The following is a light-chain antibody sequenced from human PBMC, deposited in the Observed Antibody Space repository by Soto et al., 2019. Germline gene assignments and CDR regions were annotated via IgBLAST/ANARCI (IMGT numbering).Light chain of an antibody. J-gene: IGKJ1*01. CDR3: QQYNSYPWT. CDR1: QSISSW. V-gene: IGKV1-5*03. Sequence: DIQMTHSLSTLSASVGDRVTITCRASQSISSWLAWYQHKPGKAPKLLIYKASSLESGVPSRFSGSGSGTEFTLTISSLQPDDFATYYCQQYNSYPWTFGQGTKVEIK. CDR2: KAS.